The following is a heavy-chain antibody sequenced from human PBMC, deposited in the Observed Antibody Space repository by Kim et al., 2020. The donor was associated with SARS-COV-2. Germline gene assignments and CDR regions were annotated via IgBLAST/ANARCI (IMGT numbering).Heavy chain of an antibody. J-gene: IGHJ3*02. CDR1: GYTFTAYY. CDR2: INPNSGGT. Sequence: ASVKVSCKASGYTFTAYYMYWVRQAPGQGLEWMGWINPNSGGTNYAQKFQGRVTMTRDTSISTAYMELSRLRSDDTAVYYCARVWVWDDSSGYYLNDAFDIWGQGTMVTVSS. D-gene: IGHD3-22*01. V-gene: IGHV1-2*02. CDR3: ARVWVWDDSSGYYLNDAFDI.